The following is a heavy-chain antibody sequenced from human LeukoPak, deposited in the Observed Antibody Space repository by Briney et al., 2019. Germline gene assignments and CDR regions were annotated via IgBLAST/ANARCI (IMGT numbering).Heavy chain of an antibody. D-gene: IGHD3-10*01. CDR2: IYPGDSDA. CDR3: ARRVPGSDDRIFDY. Sequence: VESLKISCKGSGYSVTSYWIGGVRQMPGKGLEWMGIIYPGDSDARYSPSFQREVTISADKSLSTAYLQGSGLWAWRTALCFCARRVPGSDDRIFDYWGQGTLVTVSS. V-gene: IGHV5-51*01. CDR1: GYSVTSYW. J-gene: IGHJ4*02.